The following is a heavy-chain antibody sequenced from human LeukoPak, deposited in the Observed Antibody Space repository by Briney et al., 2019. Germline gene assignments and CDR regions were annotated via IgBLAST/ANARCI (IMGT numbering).Heavy chain of an antibody. D-gene: IGHD6-19*01. CDR1: GFTFSSYW. Sequence: GGSLRLSCAASGFTFSSYWMSWVRQAPGKGLEWVANIKQDGSEKYYVDSVKGRFTISRDKDKNSLYLQMNSLRAEDTAVYYCARGWGSGWDYYYYYMDVWGKGTTVTVSS. CDR2: IKQDGSEK. CDR3: ARGWGSGWDYYYYYMDV. V-gene: IGHV3-7*01. J-gene: IGHJ6*03.